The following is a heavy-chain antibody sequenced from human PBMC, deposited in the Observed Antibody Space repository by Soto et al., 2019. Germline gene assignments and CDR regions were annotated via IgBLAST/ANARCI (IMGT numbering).Heavy chain of an antibody. D-gene: IGHD3-10*01. CDR2: INPNSGNI. Sequence: ASVKVSCKVSGDTFTTYDINWVRQATGHGLEWMGWINPNSGNIGYAQRFQGRVTMTRDTAIRTAYMEVSSLRSDDTAVYYCARGRASGSYYLLDYWGKGTLVTVSS. V-gene: IGHV1-8*01. CDR3: ARGRASGSYYLLDY. CDR1: GDTFTTYD. J-gene: IGHJ4*02.